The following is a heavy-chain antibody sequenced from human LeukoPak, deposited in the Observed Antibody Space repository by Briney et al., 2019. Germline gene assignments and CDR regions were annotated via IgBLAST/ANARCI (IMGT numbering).Heavy chain of an antibody. J-gene: IGHJ3*02. CDR2: IYYSGST. CDR1: GGSISNYY. Sequence: SETLSLTCTVSGGSISNYYWIWIRQPPGKGREWIGYIYYSGSTNYNPSLKSRVTISVDTSKNQFLLKLSSVTAADTAVYCCAAGSSGYTDAFDIWGQGTMVTVSS. CDR3: AAGSSGYTDAFDI. D-gene: IGHD3-22*01. V-gene: IGHV4-59*01.